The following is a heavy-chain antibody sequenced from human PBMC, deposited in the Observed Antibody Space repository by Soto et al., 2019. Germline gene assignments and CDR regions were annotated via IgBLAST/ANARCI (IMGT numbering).Heavy chain of an antibody. CDR3: ARERYCSGGSCYNGFDI. CDR2: IGSSGSPT. CDR1: GFTFSDYY. Sequence: GGSLRLSCAASGFTFSDYYMSWVRQAPGKGLEWVSYIGSSGSPTYYADSVKGRFTISRDNAKNSLCLQMNSLRAEDTAVYYCARERYCSGGSCYNGFDIWGQGTMVTVSS. D-gene: IGHD2-15*01. V-gene: IGHV3-11*01. J-gene: IGHJ3*02.